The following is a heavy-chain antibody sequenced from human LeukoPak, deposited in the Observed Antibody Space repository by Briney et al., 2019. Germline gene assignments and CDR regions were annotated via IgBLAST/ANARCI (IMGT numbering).Heavy chain of an antibody. Sequence: GGTLRLSCAASGFTFSSHGMNWVRQAPGKGLEWVSGIIPSGHTTYYADSVRGRFTISRDNSKNTLYLQMNSLRAEDAAVYYCAKDQWYYDSSGYSDFDYWGQGTLVTVSS. CDR3: AKDQWYYDSSGYSDFDY. CDR1: GFTFSSHG. CDR2: IIPSGHTT. V-gene: IGHV3-23*01. J-gene: IGHJ4*02. D-gene: IGHD3-22*01.